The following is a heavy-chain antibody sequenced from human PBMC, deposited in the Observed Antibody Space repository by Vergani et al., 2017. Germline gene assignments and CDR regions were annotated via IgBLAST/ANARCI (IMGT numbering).Heavy chain of an antibody. V-gene: IGHV4-61*01. CDR3: ARDYYYGSGSYSYYYGMDV. Sequence: QVQLQQSGPGLVKPSQTLSLTCAISGDSVSSNSAAWSWIRQPPGKGLEWIGYIYYSGSTNYNPSLKSRVTISVDTSKNQFSLKLSSVTAADTAVYYCARDYYYGSGSYSYYYGMDVWGQGTTVTVSS. CDR2: IYYSGST. J-gene: IGHJ6*02. CDR1: GDSVSSNSAA. D-gene: IGHD3-10*01.